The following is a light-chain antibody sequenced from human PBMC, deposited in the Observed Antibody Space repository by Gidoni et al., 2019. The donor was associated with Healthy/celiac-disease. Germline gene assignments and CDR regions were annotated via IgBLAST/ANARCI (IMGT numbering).Light chain of an antibody. CDR1: QAIRNY. V-gene: IGKV1-33*01. Sequence: DIQMSQSPSSLSASVRDRVTITCQASQAIRNYLNWHQKKPGKAPKLLIYDASNLETGGPSRFSGSGSGTDFTYTISSLQPEDIATYYCQKYDNRATFXPXTKVDI. J-gene: IGKJ3*01. CDR2: DAS. CDR3: QKYDNRAT.